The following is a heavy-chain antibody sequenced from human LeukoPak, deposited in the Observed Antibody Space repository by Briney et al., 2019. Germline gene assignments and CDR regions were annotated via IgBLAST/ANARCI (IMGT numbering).Heavy chain of an antibody. CDR3: AKAYYYDSSYFDY. CDR1: GFSFSTYD. J-gene: IGHJ4*02. Sequence: PGGTLRLSCAASGFSFSTYDMNWVRQAPGKGLEWISTISGRDLTTHYADSVKGRFTISRDNSKNTLYLQMNSLRAEDTAVYYCAKAYYYDSSYFDYWGQGTLVTVSS. CDR2: ISGRDLTT. D-gene: IGHD3-22*01. V-gene: IGHV3-23*01.